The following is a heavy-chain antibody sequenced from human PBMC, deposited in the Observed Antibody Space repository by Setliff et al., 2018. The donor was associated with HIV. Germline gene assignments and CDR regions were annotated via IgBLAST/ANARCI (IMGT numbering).Heavy chain of an antibody. Sequence: GGSLRLSCAASGFTFSSFAMSWVRQAPGKGLEWVSAISGSGGSTYYSGSVKGRFTISRDNSKNTLYLQMNSLRAEDTAVYYCAKGNRLLGTVFDYWGQGTLVTVSS. CDR2: ISGSGGST. D-gene: IGHD2-21*01. CDR1: GFTFSSFA. CDR3: AKGNRLLGTVFDY. J-gene: IGHJ4*02. V-gene: IGHV3-23*01.